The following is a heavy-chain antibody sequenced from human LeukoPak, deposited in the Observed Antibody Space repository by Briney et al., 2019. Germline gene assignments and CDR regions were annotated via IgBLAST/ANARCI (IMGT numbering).Heavy chain of an antibody. D-gene: IGHD3-9*01. J-gene: IGHJ4*02. Sequence: VASVKVSCKASGYTFTGYYMHWVRQAPGQGLEWMGWISAYNGNTNYAQKLQGRVTMTTDTSTSTAYMELSRLRSDDTAVYYCARDRVLRYFDWTQIDYWGQGTLVTVSS. CDR3: ARDRVLRYFDWTQIDY. CDR1: GYTFTGYY. CDR2: ISAYNGNT. V-gene: IGHV1-18*04.